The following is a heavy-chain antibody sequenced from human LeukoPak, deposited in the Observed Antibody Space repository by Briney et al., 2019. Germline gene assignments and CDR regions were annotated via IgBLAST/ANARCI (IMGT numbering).Heavy chain of an antibody. V-gene: IGHV1-2*02. CDR3: ARSEWLVSWFDP. J-gene: IGHJ5*02. CDR1: GYTFTGYY. D-gene: IGHD6-19*01. CDR2: INPNSGGT. Sequence: ASLKVSCMASGYTFTGYYMHWVRQAPGQGLEWMGWINPNSGGTNYAQKFQGRVTMTRDTSISTAYMELSRLRSDDTAVYYCARSEWLVSWFDPWGHGTLVTVSS.